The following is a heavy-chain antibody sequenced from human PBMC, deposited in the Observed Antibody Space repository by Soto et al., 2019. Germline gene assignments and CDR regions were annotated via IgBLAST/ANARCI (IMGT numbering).Heavy chain of an antibody. CDR1: GYSFTTSG. D-gene: IGHD5-12*01. CDR3: ARAGYTDYYYYGMDV. Sequence: ASVKVSCKASGYSFTTSGITWVRQAPGQGLEWMGWISTYNGNTNYAQKLQDRVTLTTDTSTSTAYMELRSLRSDDTAVYYCARAGYTDYYYYGMDVWGQGTTVTVSS. CDR2: ISTYNGNT. V-gene: IGHV1-18*01. J-gene: IGHJ6*02.